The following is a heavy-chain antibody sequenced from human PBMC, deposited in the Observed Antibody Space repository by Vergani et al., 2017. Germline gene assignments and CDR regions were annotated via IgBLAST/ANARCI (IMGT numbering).Heavy chain of an antibody. Sequence: QVQLQESGPGLVKPSETLSLTCTVSGGSISSYYWSWIRQPPGKGLEWIGYIYYSGSTNYNPSLKSRVTISVDTSKNQFSLKLSSVTAADTAVYYCARQGGGRSWPHYMDVWGKGTTVTVSS. CDR1: GGSISSYY. D-gene: IGHD6-13*01. CDR2: IYYSGST. V-gene: IGHV4-59*08. CDR3: ARQGGGRSWPHYMDV. J-gene: IGHJ6*03.